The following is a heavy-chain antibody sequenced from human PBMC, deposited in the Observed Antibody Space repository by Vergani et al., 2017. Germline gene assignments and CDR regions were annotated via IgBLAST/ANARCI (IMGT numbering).Heavy chain of an antibody. V-gene: IGHV3-7*01. Sequence: EVQLVESGGGLVQPGGSLRLSCAASGFTFSSYWMSWVRQAPGKGLEWVANIKQDGSEKYYVDSVKGRFTISRDNAKNSLYLQMNSLRAEDTAVYYCARELWFGEYTPVGYWGQGTLVTVSS. CDR3: ARELWFGEYTPVGY. J-gene: IGHJ4*02. CDR2: IKQDGSEK. D-gene: IGHD3-10*01. CDR1: GFTFSSYW.